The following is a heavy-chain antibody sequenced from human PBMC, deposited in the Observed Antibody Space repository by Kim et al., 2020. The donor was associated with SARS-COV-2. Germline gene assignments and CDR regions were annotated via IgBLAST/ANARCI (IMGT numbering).Heavy chain of an antibody. CDR2: IIPIFGTA. J-gene: IGHJ6*02. CDR1: GGTFSSYA. CDR3: ASALHYYGSGSYLSSYYYYGMDV. Sequence: SVKVSCKASGGTFSSYAISWVRQAPGQGLEWMGGIIPIFGTANYAQKFQGRVTITADESTSTAYMELSSLRSEDTAVYYCASALHYYGSGSYLSSYYYYGMDVWGQGTTVTVSS. V-gene: IGHV1-69*13. D-gene: IGHD3-10*01.